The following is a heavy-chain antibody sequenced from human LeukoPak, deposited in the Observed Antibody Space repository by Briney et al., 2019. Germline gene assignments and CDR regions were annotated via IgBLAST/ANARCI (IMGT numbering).Heavy chain of an antibody. V-gene: IGHV7-4-1*02. Sequence: ASVTVSCMASGYTFTKYYMHWVRQAPGQGVEGVGWINTKTGNPTYAQGFTGRFVFSLDSSVSTAYVQISSLNAEDTAVYCCARGIGSSREEFDFDYWGQGTLVTVSS. CDR3: ARGIGSSREEFDFDY. J-gene: IGHJ4*02. D-gene: IGHD6-13*01. CDR2: INTKTGNP. CDR1: GYTFTKYY.